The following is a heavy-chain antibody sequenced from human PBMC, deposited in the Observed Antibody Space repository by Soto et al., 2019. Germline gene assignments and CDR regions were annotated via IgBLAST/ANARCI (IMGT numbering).Heavy chain of an antibody. V-gene: IGHV1-2*04. J-gene: IGHJ5*02. CDR2: INPNSGGT. CDR3: ARDKAVAEGWFDP. Sequence: QVQLVQSGAEVKKPGASVKVSCKASGYTFTGYYMHWVRQAPGQGLEWMGWINPNSGGTNYAQKFQGWVTMTRDTSISTAYMELSRLRSDDTAVYYFARDKAVAEGWFDPWGQGTLVTVSS. D-gene: IGHD6-19*01. CDR1: GYTFTGYY.